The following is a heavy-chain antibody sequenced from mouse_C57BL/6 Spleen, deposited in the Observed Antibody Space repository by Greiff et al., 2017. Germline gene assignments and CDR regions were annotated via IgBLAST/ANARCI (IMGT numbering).Heavy chain of an antibody. CDR1: GFTFSDYG. CDR3: ARFITPGSRDY. Sequence: EVKLMESGGGLVKPGGSLKLSCAASGFTFSDYGMHWVRQAPEKGLEWVAYISSGSSTIYYADTVKGRFTISRDNAKNTLFLQMTSLRSEDTAMYYCARFITPGSRDYWGQGTSVTVSS. J-gene: IGHJ4*01. CDR2: ISSGSSTI. V-gene: IGHV5-17*01. D-gene: IGHD1-1*01.